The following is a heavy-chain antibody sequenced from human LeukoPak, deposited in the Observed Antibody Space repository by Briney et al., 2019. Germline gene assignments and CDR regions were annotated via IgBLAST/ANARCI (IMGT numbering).Heavy chain of an antibody. CDR1: GFTFSSYG. CDR2: ISGSGGST. J-gene: IGHJ4*02. Sequence: GGSLRLSCAASGFTFSSYGMSWVRQAPGKGLEWVSAISGSGGSTYYADSVRGRFTISRDNSKNTLFLQMNSLRAEDTAVYYCAKDSGCDCTNGVCYWDYWGQGTLVTVSS. CDR3: AKDSGCDCTNGVCYWDY. V-gene: IGHV3-23*01. D-gene: IGHD2-8*01.